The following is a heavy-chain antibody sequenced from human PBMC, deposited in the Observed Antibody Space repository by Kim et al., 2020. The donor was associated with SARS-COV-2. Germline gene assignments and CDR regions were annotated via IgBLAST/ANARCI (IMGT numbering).Heavy chain of an antibody. D-gene: IGHD1-1*01. J-gene: IGHJ4*02. V-gene: IGHV3-53*01. CDR2: IYSGGST. CDR3: ARAPNWNDPFDY. Sequence: LSLTCAASGFTVSSNYMSWVRQAPGKGLEWVSVIYSGGSTYYADSVKGRFTISRDNSKNTLYLQMNSLRAEDTAVYYCARAPNWNDPFDYWGQGTLVTVSS. CDR1: GFTVSSNY.